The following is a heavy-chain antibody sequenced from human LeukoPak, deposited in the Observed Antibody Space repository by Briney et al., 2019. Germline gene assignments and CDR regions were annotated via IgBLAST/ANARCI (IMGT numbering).Heavy chain of an antibody. CDR1: GFTFSAYS. CDR3: AKRRGYDPRIYYFDY. CDR2: ISGSGGST. J-gene: IGHJ4*02. D-gene: IGHD5-12*01. Sequence: PGGSLRLSCAASGFTFSAYSMNWVRQAPGKGLEWVSAISGSGGSTYYADSVKGRFTISRDNSKNTLYLQMNSLRAEDTAVYYCAKRRGYDPRIYYFDYWGQGTLVTVSS. V-gene: IGHV3-23*01.